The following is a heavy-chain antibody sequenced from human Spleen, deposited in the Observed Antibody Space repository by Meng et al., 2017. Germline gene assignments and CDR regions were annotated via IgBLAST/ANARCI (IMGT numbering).Heavy chain of an antibody. CDR3: ARDGPAGGSYVDY. CDR2: MNEDGTTI. V-gene: IGHV3-74*01. J-gene: IGHJ4*02. Sequence: EVPVVESGGGLVQPGWSLILSCAASGFTVSSFWMHWVRQPPGKGLVWVSRMNEDGTTINYADSVQGRFTISRDSARNTLYLQMNSLRADDTAVYYCARDGPAGGSYVDYWGQGTLVTVSS. CDR1: GFTVSSFW. D-gene: IGHD6-13*01.